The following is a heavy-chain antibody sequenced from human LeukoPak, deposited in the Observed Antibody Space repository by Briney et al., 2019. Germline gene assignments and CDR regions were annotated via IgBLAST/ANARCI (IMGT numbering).Heavy chain of an antibody. CDR2: INHSGST. Sequence: SETLSLTCAVYGGSFSGYYWSWIRQPPGKGLEWIGEINHSGSTNYNPSLKSRVTISVDTSKNQLSLKLSSVTAADTAVYYCARGLVPIDYWGQGTLVTVSS. CDR3: ARGLVPIDY. D-gene: IGHD3-10*01. J-gene: IGHJ4*02. CDR1: GGSFSGYY. V-gene: IGHV4-34*01.